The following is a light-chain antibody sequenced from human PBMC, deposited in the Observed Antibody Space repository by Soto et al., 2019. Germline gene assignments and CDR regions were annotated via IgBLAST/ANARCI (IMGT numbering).Light chain of an antibody. V-gene: IGKV3-20*01. CDR3: QQYGNSPPIT. CDR2: GAS. CDR1: QSVSSNY. Sequence: EIVLTPSPATLSLSPGERATLSCRASQSVSSNYLAWYQQKPGQAPRLLIYGASTRATGIPDRFSGSGSGTDFTLTISRLEPEDFAVYYCQQYGNSPPITFGGGTKVDIK. J-gene: IGKJ4*01.